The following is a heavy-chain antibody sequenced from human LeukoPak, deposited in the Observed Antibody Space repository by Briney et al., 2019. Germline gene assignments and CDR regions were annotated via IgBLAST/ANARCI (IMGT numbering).Heavy chain of an antibody. V-gene: IGHV1-46*01. D-gene: IGHD3-16*02. J-gene: IGHJ3*02. Sequence: GASVKVSCKASEYTFTSYYVHWVRQAPGQGLEWMGIINPSGGSTSYAQKFQGRVTMTRDTSTSTVYMELSSLRSEDTAVYYCARGRFIGAHGADDAFDIWGQGTMVTVSS. CDR2: INPSGGST. CDR1: EYTFTSYY. CDR3: ARGRFIGAHGADDAFDI.